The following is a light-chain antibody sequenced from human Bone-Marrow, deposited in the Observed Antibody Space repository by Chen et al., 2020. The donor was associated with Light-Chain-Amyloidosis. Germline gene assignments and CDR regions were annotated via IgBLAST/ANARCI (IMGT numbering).Light chain of an antibody. J-gene: IGKJ3*01. Sequence: EIVLTQSPGTLSLSPGESATLSCRASQRVSNNYLAWYQQKPGQAPRLLIYSASSRATGIPDRFSGSGSGTVFTLTIERLEPEDFAVYYCQQYGSSPGTFGPGTKVDFK. CDR1: QRVSNNY. V-gene: IGKV3-20*01. CDR2: SAS. CDR3: QQYGSSPGT.